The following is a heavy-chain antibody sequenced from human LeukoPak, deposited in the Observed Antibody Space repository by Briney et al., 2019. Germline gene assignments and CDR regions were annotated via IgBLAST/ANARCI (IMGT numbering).Heavy chain of an antibody. CDR2: IYYSGST. CDR1: GGSISSSSYY. CDR3: ARQGSWELLL. Sequence: SETLSLTCTVSGGSISSSSYYWGWIRQPPGKGLEWIGSIYYSGSTYYNPSLKSRVTISVDTSKNQFSLKLSSVTAADTAVYYCARQGSWELLLWGQGTLVTVSS. V-gene: IGHV4-39*01. J-gene: IGHJ4*02. D-gene: IGHD1-26*01.